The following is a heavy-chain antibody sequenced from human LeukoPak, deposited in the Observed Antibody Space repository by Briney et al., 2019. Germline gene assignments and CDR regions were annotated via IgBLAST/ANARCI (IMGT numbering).Heavy chain of an antibody. CDR3: ARQVKTYYGSGSFDY. CDR2: IYYSGST. CDR1: GGSISSYY. V-gene: IGHV4-59*08. J-gene: IGHJ4*02. D-gene: IGHD3-10*01. Sequence: SETLSLTCTVSGGSISSYYWSWIRQPPGKGLEWIGYIYYSGSTNYNPSLKSRVIISVDTSKNQFSLKLSPVTAADTAVYYCARQVKTYYGSGSFDYWGQGTLVTVSS.